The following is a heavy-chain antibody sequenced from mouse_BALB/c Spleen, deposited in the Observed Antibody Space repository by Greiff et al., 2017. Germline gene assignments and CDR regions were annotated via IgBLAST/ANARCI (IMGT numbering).Heavy chain of an antibody. CDR2: IYPGGGYT. CDR3: ASLTARVYYFDY. Sequence: QVQLQQSGAELVRPGTSVKISCKASGYTFTNYWLGWVKQRPGHGLEWIGDIYPGGGYTNYNEKFKGKATLTADTSSSTAYMQLSSLTSEDSAVYFCASLTARVYYFDYWGQGTTLTVSS. D-gene: IGHD3-1*01. V-gene: IGHV1-63*02. J-gene: IGHJ2*01. CDR1: GYTFTNYW.